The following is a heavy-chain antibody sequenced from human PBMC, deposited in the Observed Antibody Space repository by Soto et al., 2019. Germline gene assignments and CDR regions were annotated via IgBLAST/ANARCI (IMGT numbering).Heavy chain of an antibody. Sequence: LCGGSISSGGYYWRWIRQHPGKGLEWIGYIYYSGSTYYNPSLKSRVTISVDTSKNQFSLKLSSVTAADTAVYYCARGLRRWGQGTMVTVSS. CDR1: GGSISSGGYY. V-gene: IGHV4-31*02. J-gene: IGHJ3*01. CDR2: IYYSGST. CDR3: ARGLRR.